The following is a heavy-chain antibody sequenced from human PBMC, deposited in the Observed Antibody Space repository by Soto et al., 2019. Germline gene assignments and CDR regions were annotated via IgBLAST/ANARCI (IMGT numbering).Heavy chain of an antibody. J-gene: IGHJ4*02. CDR1: GFTFSNAW. CDR3: TTPDYDSSGYYYHDY. Sequence: VQLVESGGGLVKPGGSLRLSCAASGFTFSNAWMNWVRQAPGKGLEWVGRIKSKTDGGTTDYAAPVKGRFTISRDDSKNTLYLQMNSLKTEDTAVYYCTTPDYDSSGYYYHDYWGQGTLVTVSS. CDR2: IKSKTDGGTT. D-gene: IGHD3-22*01. V-gene: IGHV3-15*07.